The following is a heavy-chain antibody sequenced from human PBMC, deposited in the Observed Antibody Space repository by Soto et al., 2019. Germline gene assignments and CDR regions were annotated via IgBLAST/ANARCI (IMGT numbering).Heavy chain of an antibody. J-gene: IGHJ3*02. CDR2: IVVGSGNT. Sequence: SVEVSCKASGFTFTSSSVQWVRQARGQRLEWIGWIVVGSGNTNYAQKFQERVTITRDMSTSTAYMELSSLRSEDTAVYYCAADRTRTYYYGSGSDADAFDIWGQGTMVTVSS. V-gene: IGHV1-58*01. D-gene: IGHD3-10*01. CDR3: AADRTRTYYYGSGSDADAFDI. CDR1: GFTFTSSS.